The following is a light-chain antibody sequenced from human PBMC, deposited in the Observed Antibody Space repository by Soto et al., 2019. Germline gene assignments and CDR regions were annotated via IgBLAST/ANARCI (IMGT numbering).Light chain of an antibody. CDR2: GVS. V-gene: IGKV3-20*01. J-gene: IGKJ1*01. CDR1: QSISNKY. Sequence: EIVLTQSPGTLSLSPGERATLSCRASQSISNKYLAWYQQEPGQAPRLLIHGVSIRATGIPDRFSGSGSGTDFTLTISRLEPEDFAVYYCQLYSGSPWTFGRGTKVEIK. CDR3: QLYSGSPWT.